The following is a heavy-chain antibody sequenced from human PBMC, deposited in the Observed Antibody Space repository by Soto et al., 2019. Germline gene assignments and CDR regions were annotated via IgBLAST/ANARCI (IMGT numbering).Heavy chain of an antibody. J-gene: IGHJ6*02. Sequence: SLRLSCAASGFTFSSYSMNWVRQAPGKGLEWVSSISSSSSYIYYADSVKGRFTISRDNAKNSLYLQMNSLRAEDTAVYYCAREGVGATYYYYYYGMDVWGQGTTVTVSS. V-gene: IGHV3-21*01. CDR3: AREGVGATYYYYYYGMDV. D-gene: IGHD1-26*01. CDR1: GFTFSSYS. CDR2: ISSSSSYI.